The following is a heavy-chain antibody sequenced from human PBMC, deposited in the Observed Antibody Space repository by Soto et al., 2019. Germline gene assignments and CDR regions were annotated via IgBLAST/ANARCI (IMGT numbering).Heavy chain of an antibody. CDR2: IYYSGST. V-gene: IGHV4-59*01. CDR3: ARGGQQLVLGGYYYGMDV. D-gene: IGHD6-13*01. Sequence: GKGLEWIGYIYYSGSTNYNPSLKSRVTIAVDTSKNQFSLKLSSVTAADTAVYYCARGGQQLVLGGYYYGMDVWGQGTTVTVSS. J-gene: IGHJ6*02.